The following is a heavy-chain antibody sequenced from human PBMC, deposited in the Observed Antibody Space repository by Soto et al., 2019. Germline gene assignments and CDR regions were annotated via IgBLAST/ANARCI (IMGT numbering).Heavy chain of an antibody. Sequence: GESLKISCKGSGYNFAGYWIAWVRQMPGKGLDLMGIIYPSDSDTRYRPSFQGQVTISAEXXIXXXYXQXXXLXASDTAMYYCARQRGGYYYGMDVWGQGTTVTVSS. D-gene: IGHD3-16*01. CDR3: ARQRGGYYYGMDV. J-gene: IGHJ6*02. CDR1: GYNFAGYW. V-gene: IGHV5-51*01. CDR2: IYPSDSDT.